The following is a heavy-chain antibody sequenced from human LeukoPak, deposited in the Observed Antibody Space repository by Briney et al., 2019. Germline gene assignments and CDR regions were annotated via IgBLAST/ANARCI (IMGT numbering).Heavy chain of an antibody. J-gene: IGHJ4*02. CDR2: ISGSGGST. CDR1: GFTFSSYA. V-gene: IGHV3-23*01. CDR3: AKKLRYSYGYYYFDY. Sequence: GGSPRLSCAASGFTFSSYAMSWVRQAPGKGLEWVSAISGSGGSTYYADSVKGRFTISRDNSKNTLYLQMNSLRAEDTAVYYCAKKLRYSYGYYYFDYWGQGTLVTVSS. D-gene: IGHD5-18*01.